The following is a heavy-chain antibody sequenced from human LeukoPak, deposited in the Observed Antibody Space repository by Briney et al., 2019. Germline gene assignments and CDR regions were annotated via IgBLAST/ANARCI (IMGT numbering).Heavy chain of an antibody. CDR1: GYSFTSYW. D-gene: IGHD3-9*01. Sequence: GESLKISCKGSGYSFTSYWIGWVRQMPGKGLEWMGIIYPGDSDTRYSPSFQGQVTISADKSISTAYLQWSSLKASDTAMYYCARWSIYDILTGYYKYYFDYWGQGTLVTVSS. V-gene: IGHV5-51*01. CDR3: ARWSIYDILTGYYKYYFDY. J-gene: IGHJ4*02. CDR2: IYPGDSDT.